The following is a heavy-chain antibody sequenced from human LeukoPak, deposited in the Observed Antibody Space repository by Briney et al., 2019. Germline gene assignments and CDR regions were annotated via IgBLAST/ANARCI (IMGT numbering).Heavy chain of an antibody. CDR3: ARGDIGGYDV. CDR1: GGSFSGYY. D-gene: IGHD6-25*01. Sequence: SETLSLTCAVYGGSFSGYYWSSIRQPPGKGLEWIGEINHSGSTNYNPSLKSRVTISVDTSKNQFSLKLSSVTAADTAVYYCARGDIGGYDVWGKGTTVTVSS. J-gene: IGHJ6*04. V-gene: IGHV4-34*01. CDR2: INHSGST.